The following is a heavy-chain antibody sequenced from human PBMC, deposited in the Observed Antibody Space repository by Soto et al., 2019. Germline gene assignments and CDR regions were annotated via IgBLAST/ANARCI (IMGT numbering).Heavy chain of an antibody. Sequence: PGGSLRLSCAASGFTFSSYSMSWVRQAPGKGLEWVSAISGSGGSTYYADSVKGRFTISRDNSKNTLYLQMNSLRAEDTAVYYCANNDPEWELQTPGYWGQGTPVTVSS. J-gene: IGHJ4*02. V-gene: IGHV3-23*01. D-gene: IGHD1-26*01. CDR1: GFTFSSYS. CDR2: ISGSGGST. CDR3: ANNDPEWELQTPGY.